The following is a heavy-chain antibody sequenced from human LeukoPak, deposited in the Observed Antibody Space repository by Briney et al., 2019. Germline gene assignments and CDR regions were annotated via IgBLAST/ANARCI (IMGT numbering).Heavy chain of an antibody. V-gene: IGHV3-23*01. Sequence: GGSLRLSCAASGFTFSSDAMSWVRQAPGKGLEWVSAISGSGGSTYYADSVKGRFTISRDNAKNSLYLQMDSLRAEDTAMYYCARDSPSVYYRLGAFDIWGQGTMVTVSS. CDR2: ISGSGGST. J-gene: IGHJ3*02. CDR3: ARDSPSVYYRLGAFDI. D-gene: IGHD3-10*01. CDR1: GFTFSSDA.